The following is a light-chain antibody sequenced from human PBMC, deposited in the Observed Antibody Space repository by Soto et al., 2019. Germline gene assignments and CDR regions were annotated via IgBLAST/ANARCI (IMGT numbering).Light chain of an antibody. CDR3: QQYNNWSWT. CDR2: SAS. CDR1: QTINNN. V-gene: IGKV3-15*01. J-gene: IGKJ1*01. Sequence: ETVMTPSPATLSVSPGEGATLSCRASQTINNNVAWYQQKPGQAPRLIIYSASRGATGFPARFSGSGSGTEVTLTISSLQSEDFAVYYCQQYNNWSWTFGQGTKVDIK.